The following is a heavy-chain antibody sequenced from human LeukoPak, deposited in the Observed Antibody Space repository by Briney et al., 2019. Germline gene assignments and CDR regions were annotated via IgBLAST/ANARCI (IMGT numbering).Heavy chain of an antibody. Sequence: PGGSLRLSCAASGFTFDDYAMHSGRDAPGKGLEWVSGISWNSGSIGSADSVKGRFTISRDNAKNSLYLHMNSLRAEHTAVYYCAKAGSRNWNAWFDLWGQGTLVSVSS. CDR3: AKAGSRNWNAWFDL. V-gene: IGHV3-9*01. CDR2: ISWNSGSI. J-gene: IGHJ5*02. D-gene: IGHD1-1*01. CDR1: GFTFDDYA.